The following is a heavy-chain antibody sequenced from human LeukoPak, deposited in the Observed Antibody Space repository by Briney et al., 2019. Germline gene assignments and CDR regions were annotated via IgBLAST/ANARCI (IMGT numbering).Heavy chain of an antibody. V-gene: IGHV4-61*01. CDR2: IYYSGST. J-gene: IGHJ6*03. D-gene: IGHD2-2*01. Sequence: SETLSLTCSVSGGSISSGTYYWSWIRQPPGKGLEWIGYIYYSGSTNYNPSLKSRVTISVDTSKNQFSLKLSSVTAADTAVYYSARGLGYCSSTSCLYYYMDVWGKGTTVTVSS. CDR3: ARGLGYCSSTSCLYYYMDV. CDR1: GGSISSGTYY.